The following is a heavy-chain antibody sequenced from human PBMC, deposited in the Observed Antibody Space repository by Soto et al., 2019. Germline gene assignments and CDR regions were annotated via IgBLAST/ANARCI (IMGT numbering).Heavy chain of an antibody. CDR3: AKDPTTVTLYFDY. V-gene: IGHV3-23*01. D-gene: IGHD4-17*01. CDR2: ISGSGGST. Sequence: GGSLRLSCAASGFTFSRYAMSWVRQGPGKGLEWVSAISGSGGSTYYADSVKGRFTISRDNSKNTLYLQMNSLRAEDTAVYYCAKDPTTVTLYFDYWGQGTLVTVSS. CDR1: GFTFSRYA. J-gene: IGHJ4*02.